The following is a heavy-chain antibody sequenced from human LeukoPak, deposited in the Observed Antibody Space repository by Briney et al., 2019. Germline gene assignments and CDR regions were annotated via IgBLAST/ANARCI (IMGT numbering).Heavy chain of an antibody. CDR1: GFTFCSYG. D-gene: IGHD1-26*01. V-gene: IGHV3-23*01. Sequence: AGTLRLSCAASGFTFCSYGMSWVRQAPGKGLEWVSAISGSGGSTYYADSVKGRFTISRDNSKNTLYLQMNSLSAEDTDVYYCAKGAYSGFSWCQGGLVTVSS. CDR3: AKGAYSGFS. CDR2: ISGSGGST. J-gene: IGHJ5*02.